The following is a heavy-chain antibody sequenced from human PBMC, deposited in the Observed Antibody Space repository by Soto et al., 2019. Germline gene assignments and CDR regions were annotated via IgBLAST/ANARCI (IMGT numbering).Heavy chain of an antibody. D-gene: IGHD3-10*01. Sequence: EVQLVESGGGLVQPGGSLRLSCAASGFTFSSYWMSWVRQAPGKGPEWVANIKQDGSEKYYVDSVKGRFTISRDNAKNSLYLQMNSLRAEDTAVYYCAREGSRGIMSYYGMDVWGQATTDTVSS. J-gene: IGHJ6*02. CDR1: GFTFSSYW. CDR2: IKQDGSEK. V-gene: IGHV3-7*04. CDR3: AREGSRGIMSYYGMDV.